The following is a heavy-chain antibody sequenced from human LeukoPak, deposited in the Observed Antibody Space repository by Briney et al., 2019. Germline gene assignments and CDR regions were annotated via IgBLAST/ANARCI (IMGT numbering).Heavy chain of an antibody. V-gene: IGHV3-53*05. D-gene: IGHD1-26*01. CDR2: IYSGGST. CDR3: ARDQRGVGDI. J-gene: IGHJ3*02. Sequence: GGSLRLSCAASGFTVSSNYMSWVRQAPGKGLEWVSVIYSGGSTYYADSVKGRFTISRDNSKNTLYLQMSSLRADDMAVYFCARDQRGVGDIWGQGTMVTVSS. CDR1: GFTVSSNY.